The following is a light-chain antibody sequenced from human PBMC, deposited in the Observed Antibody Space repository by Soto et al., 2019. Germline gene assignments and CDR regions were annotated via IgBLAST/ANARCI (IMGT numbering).Light chain of an antibody. V-gene: IGLV2-23*01. J-gene: IGLJ2*01. CDR1: SSDVGSYNL. CDR2: EGI. Sequence: QSALTQPASVSGSPGQSITISCTGTSSDVGSYNLVSWYQQHPGKAPKLMIYEGIKRPSGVSSRFSGSKSGNTASLTISGLQAEDEADYYCCSYAGDNTVVFGGGSKLTVL. CDR3: CSYAGDNTVV.